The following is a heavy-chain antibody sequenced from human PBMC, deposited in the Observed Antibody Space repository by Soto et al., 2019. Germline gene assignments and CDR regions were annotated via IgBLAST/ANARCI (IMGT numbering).Heavy chain of an antibody. CDR3: AKDARATYGMDV. CDR2: ISGNGGST. CDR1: GFTFSGSA. V-gene: IGHV3-23*01. J-gene: IGHJ6*02. Sequence: PGGSLRLSCAASGFTFSGSAMHWVRQAPGKGLEWVSTISGNGGSTYYADSVKGRFTISRDNSKNTLYLQMNSLRAEDTAVYYCAKDARATYGMDVWGQGTAVTVSS.